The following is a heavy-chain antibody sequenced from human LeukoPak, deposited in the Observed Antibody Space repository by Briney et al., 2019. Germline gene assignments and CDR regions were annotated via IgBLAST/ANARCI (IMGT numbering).Heavy chain of an antibody. CDR2: IYPGDSDT. D-gene: IGHD4-17*01. Sequence: GAALQISCKGSDCGFTTYWIAWGRQMPGKGLEWMGIIYPGDSDTRYSPSFQGQVTISADKSISTAYLQWSSLKVSDTAMYYCAKNRLRGNTRNMDVWGQGTTVTVSS. CDR3: AKNRLRGNTRNMDV. CDR1: DCGFTTYW. J-gene: IGHJ6*02. V-gene: IGHV5-51*01.